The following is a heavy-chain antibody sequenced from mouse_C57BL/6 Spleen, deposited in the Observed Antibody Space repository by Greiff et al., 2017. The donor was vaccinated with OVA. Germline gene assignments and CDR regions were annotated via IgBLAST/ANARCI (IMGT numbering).Heavy chain of an antibody. J-gene: IGHJ2*01. CDR2: INPNNGGT. CDR3: ARRFYYGSSYEEVDY. Sequence: VQLKQSGPELVKPGASVKISCKASGYTFTDYYMNWVKQSHGKSLEWIGDINPNNGGTSYNQKFKGKATLTVDKSSSTAYMELRSLTSEDSAVYYCARRFYYGSSYEEVDYWGQGTTLTVSS. D-gene: IGHD1-1*01. CDR1: GYTFTDYY. V-gene: IGHV1-26*01.